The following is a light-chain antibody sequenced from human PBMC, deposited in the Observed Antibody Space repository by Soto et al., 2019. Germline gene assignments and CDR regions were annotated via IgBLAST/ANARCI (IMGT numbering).Light chain of an antibody. Sequence: DLRMTQSPSSLSASVGDRVTLTCRASQGISNFLAWYQQKPGKVPILLIYGASTLQPGVPSRFSGSGSGTDFTLAISSLQPEDVATYYCQKYDTAPLTFGGGTKVELK. J-gene: IGKJ4*01. V-gene: IGKV1-27*01. CDR3: QKYDTAPLT. CDR2: GAS. CDR1: QGISNF.